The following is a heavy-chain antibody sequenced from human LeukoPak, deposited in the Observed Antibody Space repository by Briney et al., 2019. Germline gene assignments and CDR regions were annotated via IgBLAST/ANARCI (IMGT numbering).Heavy chain of an antibody. Sequence: SETLSLTCTVSGGSISISSYYWGWIRQPPGKGLEWIGSIYYSGSTYYNPSLKSRVTISVDTSNNQFSLKLSSVTAADTAVYYCASTSPGIVVVPAAIDYWGQGTLVTVSS. V-gene: IGHV4-39*01. CDR3: ASTSPGIVVVPAAIDY. CDR2: IYYSGST. J-gene: IGHJ4*02. CDR1: GGSISISSYY. D-gene: IGHD2-2*02.